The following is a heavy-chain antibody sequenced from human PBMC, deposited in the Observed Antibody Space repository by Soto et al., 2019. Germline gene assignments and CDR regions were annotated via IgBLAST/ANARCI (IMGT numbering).Heavy chain of an antibody. D-gene: IGHD6-13*01. Sequence: PGGSLRLSCAASGFTFSNYYMSWVRQAPGKGLEWVSYIRSRSSTIYYADSVKGRVTISRDNDKNSLYLQMNSLRVEDTAVYYCARVLAAAGIPENCWGQGTLVHVSS. CDR1: GFTFSNYY. CDR3: ARVLAAAGIPENC. J-gene: IGHJ4*01. V-gene: IGHV3-11*01. CDR2: IRSRSSTI.